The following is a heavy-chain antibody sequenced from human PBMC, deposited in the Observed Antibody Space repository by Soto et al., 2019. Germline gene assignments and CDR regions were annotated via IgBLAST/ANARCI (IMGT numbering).Heavy chain of an antibody. CDR2: INPSGGST. V-gene: IGHV1-46*03. Sequence: QVQLVQSGAEVKKPGASVKVSCKASGYIFISYYMHWVRQAPGQGLEWMGIINPSGGSTSYAQKFQARVTMPRATSVGTVYMELSSLRSEDTAVYYCARILRFGFGESSAPRLGYWGQGTLVTVSS. CDR1: GYIFISYY. J-gene: IGHJ4*02. CDR3: ARILRFGFGESSAPRLGY. D-gene: IGHD3-10*01.